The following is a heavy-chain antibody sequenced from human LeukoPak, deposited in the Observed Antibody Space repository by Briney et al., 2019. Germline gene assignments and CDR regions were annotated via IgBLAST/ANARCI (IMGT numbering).Heavy chain of an antibody. V-gene: IGHV3-7*01. Sequence: GESLTLSCVASSFTFRRFCMVWVRRAPGKGPEWVAQIKEDGSEKYYMDFVEGRFTISRDNAKNSLYLQMNSLRAEDTAVYYCAKDYGGGYFDYWGQGTLVTVSS. D-gene: IGHD3-16*01. CDR3: AKDYGGGYFDY. CDR2: IKEDGSEK. CDR1: SFTFRRFC. J-gene: IGHJ4*02.